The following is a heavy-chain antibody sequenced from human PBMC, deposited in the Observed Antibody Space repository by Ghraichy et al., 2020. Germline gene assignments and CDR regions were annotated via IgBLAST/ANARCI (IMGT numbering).Heavy chain of an antibody. D-gene: IGHD5-12*01. CDR1: GDSVSSNSAA. J-gene: IGHJ6*02. CDR2: TYYRSKWYN. Sequence: SQTLSLTCAISGDSVSSNSAAWNWIRQSPSRGLEWLGRTYYRSKWYNDYAVSVKSRITINPDTSKNQFSLQLNSVTPEDTAVYYCSGGGYDRGHYYYGMDVWGQGTTVTVSS. V-gene: IGHV6-1*01. CDR3: SGGGYDRGHYYYGMDV.